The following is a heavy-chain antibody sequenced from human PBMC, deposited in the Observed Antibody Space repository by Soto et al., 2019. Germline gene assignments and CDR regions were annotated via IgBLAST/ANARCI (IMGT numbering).Heavy chain of an antibody. J-gene: IGHJ6*02. CDR3: AREWQVPAAIQSSRGEIELKYYYYGMDV. CDR2: IKQDGSEK. CDR1: GFTFSSYW. D-gene: IGHD2-2*01. V-gene: IGHV3-7*03. Sequence: QPGGSLRLSCAASGFTFSSYWMSWVRQAPGKGLEWVANIKQDGSEKYYVDSVKGRFTISRDNAKNSLYLQMNSLRAEDTAVYYCAREWQVPAAIQSSRGEIELKYYYYGMDVWGQGTTVTVSS.